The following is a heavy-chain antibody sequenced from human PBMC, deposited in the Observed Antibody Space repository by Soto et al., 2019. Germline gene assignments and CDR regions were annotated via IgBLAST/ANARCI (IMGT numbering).Heavy chain of an antibody. CDR2: IIPILGIA. V-gene: IGHV1-69*02. CDR3: ARVYSYGADFDY. Sequence: SVKVSCKASGGTFSSYTISWVRQAPGQGLEWMGRIIPILGIANYAQKFQGRVTITADKSTSTAYMELSSLRSEDTAVYYCARVYSYGADFDYWGQGTLVTVSS. CDR1: GGTFSSYT. D-gene: IGHD5-18*01. J-gene: IGHJ4*02.